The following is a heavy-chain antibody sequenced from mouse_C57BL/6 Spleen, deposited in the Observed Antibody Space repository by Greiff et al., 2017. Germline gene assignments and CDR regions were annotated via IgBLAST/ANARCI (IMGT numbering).Heavy chain of an antibody. J-gene: IGHJ2*01. CDR1: GYTFTSYW. CDR2: IDPSDGYT. CDR3: ARGEESYYFDG. V-gene: IGHV1-59*01. Sequence: QVQLLEPGAELVRPGTSVKLSCTASGYTFTSYWLPWVKQRPGQGLEWIGVIDPSDGYTNYNQKFKGQATLTVDTSSSTAYMQLSSRTSEDSAVYYCARGEESYYFDGWGQGATLTDAS.